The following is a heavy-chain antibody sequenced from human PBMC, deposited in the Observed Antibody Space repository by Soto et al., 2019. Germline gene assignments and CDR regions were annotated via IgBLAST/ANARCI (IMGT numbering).Heavy chain of an antibody. D-gene: IGHD2-2*01. CDR3: ARGLGYCSTTTCTEDWFDP. CDR1: GDSISSGDNS. J-gene: IGHJ5*02. Sequence: PSETLSLTCAVSGDSISSGDNSWSWIRQPPGKGLEWIGYIYRSGSTFYNPSLKSRVTLSVDTSKNQFSLSLRSLTTADTALYYCARGLGYCSTTTCTEDWFDPWGPGILVTVSS. CDR2: IYRSGST. V-gene: IGHV4-30-2*01.